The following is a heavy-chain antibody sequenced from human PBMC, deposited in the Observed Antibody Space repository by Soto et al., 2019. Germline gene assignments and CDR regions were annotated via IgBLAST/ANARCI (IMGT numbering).Heavy chain of an antibody. D-gene: IGHD2-15*01. CDR2: MNPNSGNT. Sequence: ASVKVSCKASGYTFTSYDINWVRQATGQGLEWMGWMNPNSGNTGYAQKFQGRVTMTRNTSISTAYMELSSLRSEDTAVYYCARGRLGYCSGGSCYSGYYYYYYGMDVWGQ. V-gene: IGHV1-8*01. CDR3: ARGRLGYCSGGSCYSGYYYYYYGMDV. J-gene: IGHJ6*02. CDR1: GYTFTSYD.